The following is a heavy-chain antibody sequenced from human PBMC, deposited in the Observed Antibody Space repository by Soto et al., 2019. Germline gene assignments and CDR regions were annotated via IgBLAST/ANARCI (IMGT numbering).Heavy chain of an antibody. J-gene: IGHJ5*02. CDR1: GYTFTSYY. V-gene: IGHV1-46*01. CDR3: ARVASGWYGDNWFDP. D-gene: IGHD6-19*01. Sequence: ASVKVSCKASGYTFTSYYMHWVRQAPGQGLEWMGIINPSGGSTSYAQKFQGRVTMTRDTSTSTVYMELSSLRSEDTAVYYCARVASGWYGDNWFDPWGQRTLVTVSS. CDR2: INPSGGST.